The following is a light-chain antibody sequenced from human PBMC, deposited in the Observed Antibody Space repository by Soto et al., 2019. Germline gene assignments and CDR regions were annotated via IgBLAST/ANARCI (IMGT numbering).Light chain of an antibody. V-gene: IGKV3-15*01. J-gene: IGKJ1*01. CDR2: SAS. CDR1: RSVGNN. CDR3: QQYNNWPRT. Sequence: PGERATLSCMASRSVGNNLAWYQQIPGQPPRLLIHSASTRATGIAGRFSGSGSGTEFTLTISGLQSEDFAIYYCQQYNNWPRTFGQGTKVDIK.